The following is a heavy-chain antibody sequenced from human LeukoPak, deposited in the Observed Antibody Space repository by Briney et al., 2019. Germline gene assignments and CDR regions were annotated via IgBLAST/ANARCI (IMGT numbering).Heavy chain of an antibody. D-gene: IGHD1-20*01. CDR3: ARDPQLTGTTSAPPSI. V-gene: IGHV3-21*01. CDR1: GFTFSSYS. Sequence: PGGSLRLSCAASGFTFSSYSMNWVRQAPGKGLEWVSSISSSSSYIYYADSVKGRFTISRDNAKNSLYLQMNSLRAEDTAVYYCARDPQLTGTTSAPPSIWGQGTLVTVSS. CDR2: ISSSSSYI. J-gene: IGHJ4*02.